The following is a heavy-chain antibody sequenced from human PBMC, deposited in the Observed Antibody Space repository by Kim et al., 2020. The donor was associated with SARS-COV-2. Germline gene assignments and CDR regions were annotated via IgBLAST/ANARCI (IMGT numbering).Heavy chain of an antibody. V-gene: IGHV4-31*03. CDR2: IYYSGST. CDR3: ASTSQELLWFGELLRYYFDY. J-gene: IGHJ4*02. Sequence: SETLSLTCTVSGGSISSGGYYWSWIRQHPGKGLEWIGYIYYSGSTYYNPSLKSRVTISVDTSKNQFSLKLSSVTAADTAVYYCASTSQELLWFGELLRYYFDYWGQGTLVTVSS. D-gene: IGHD3-10*01. CDR1: GGSISSGGYY.